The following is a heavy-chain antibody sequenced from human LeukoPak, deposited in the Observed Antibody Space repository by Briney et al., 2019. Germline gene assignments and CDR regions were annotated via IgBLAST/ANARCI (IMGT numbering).Heavy chain of an antibody. J-gene: IGHJ6*03. V-gene: IGHV4-59*01. CDR3: ARGRVSSSTRYSTYYYFFYMDF. CDR1: DDSITMYY. D-gene: IGHD4-11*01. Sequence: SETLSLACTVSDDSITMYYWTWIRQPPGKGLEWIGYVDHTGSTKFNPSLNGRVSISRDTSNNFFSLRLRSVTAADTAVYFCARGRVSSSTRYSTYYYFFYMDFWGKGTTVTVSS. CDR2: VDHTGST.